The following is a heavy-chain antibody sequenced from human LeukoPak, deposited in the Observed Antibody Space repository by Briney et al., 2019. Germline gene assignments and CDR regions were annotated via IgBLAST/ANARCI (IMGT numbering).Heavy chain of an antibody. J-gene: IGHJ5*02. CDR2: ISSSSSYT. D-gene: IGHD3-10*01. Sequence: PGGSLRLSCAASGFTFSDYYMIWIRQAPGKGLEWVSYISSSSSYTNYADSVKGRFTISRDNAKNSLYLQMNSLRAEDTAVYYCARVDARDPLLWFGELLSQWNNWFDPWGQGTLVTVSS. CDR1: GFTFSDYY. V-gene: IGHV3-11*06. CDR3: ARVDARDPLLWFGELLSQWNNWFDP.